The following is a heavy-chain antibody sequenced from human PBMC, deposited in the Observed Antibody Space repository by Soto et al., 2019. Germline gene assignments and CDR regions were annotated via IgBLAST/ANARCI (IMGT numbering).Heavy chain of an antibody. CDR1: GGSISNSSYY. D-gene: IGHD2-15*01. V-gene: IGHV4-39*01. Sequence: SETLSLTCTVSGGSISNSSYYWGWIRQPPGKGLEWIGSIYYSGSTYYNPSLKSRVTISVDTSKDQFSLKLSSVTAADTAVYYCARQDSGGSCYWGQGTLVTVSS. CDR2: IYYSGST. CDR3: ARQDSGGSCY. J-gene: IGHJ4*02.